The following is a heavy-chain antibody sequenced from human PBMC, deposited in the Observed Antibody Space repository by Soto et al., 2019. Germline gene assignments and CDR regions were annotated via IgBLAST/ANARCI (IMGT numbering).Heavy chain of an antibody. Sequence: SETLSLTCTVSGGSLSSYYWSWMRQPPGKGLEWIGYIYYSGSTNYNPSLKSRVTISVDTSKNQFSLKLSSVTAADTAVYYCARLDYYGPVSHFDPWGQGALVNVSS. V-gene: IGHV4-59*01. CDR2: IYYSGST. CDR3: ARLDYYGPVSHFDP. D-gene: IGHD3-10*01. CDR1: GGSLSSYY. J-gene: IGHJ5*02.